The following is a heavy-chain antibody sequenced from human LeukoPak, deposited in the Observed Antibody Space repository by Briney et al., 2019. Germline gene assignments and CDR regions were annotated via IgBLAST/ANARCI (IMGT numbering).Heavy chain of an antibody. CDR1: GYTFTGYY. V-gene: IGHV1-2*04. D-gene: IGHD1-1*01. CDR3: ARDSRVRLQLNFDY. J-gene: IGHJ4*02. CDR2: INPNSGGT. Sequence: ASVKVSCKASGYTFTGYYMHWVRQAPGQGLEWMGWINPNSGGTNYAQKFQGWVTMTRDTSISTAYMELSRLRSDDTAVYYRARDSRVRLQLNFDYWGQGTLVTVSS.